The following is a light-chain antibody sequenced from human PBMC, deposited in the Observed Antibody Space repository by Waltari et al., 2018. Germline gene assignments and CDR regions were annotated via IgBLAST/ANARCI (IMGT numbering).Light chain of an antibody. J-gene: IGLJ2*01. CDR1: TGAVTSGPY. V-gene: IGLV7-46*01. Sequence: QAVVTQEPSLTVSPGGTVTLTCGSSTGAVTSGPYPYWFQQRPGQAPKTLIYDTNNKYSWAPARFSGSLLGGKAALTLSGAQPEDEADYFCLLFYSGVSVFGGGTKLTVL. CDR3: LLFYSGVSV. CDR2: DTN.